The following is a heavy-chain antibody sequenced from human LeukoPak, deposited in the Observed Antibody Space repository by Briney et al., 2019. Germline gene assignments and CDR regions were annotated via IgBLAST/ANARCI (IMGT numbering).Heavy chain of an antibody. J-gene: IGHJ5*02. CDR2: MNYGGSS. Sequence: SETLSLTCAVYGRSFNDYYWGWIRQSPGKGLEWIGSMNYGGSSHYNPSLKSRVTISVDTSKNQLSLKLNSVTAADTAVYYCARGGGVRTGSGWRPGNWFDPWGQGTLVIVSS. CDR1: GRSFNDYY. D-gene: IGHD6-19*01. CDR3: ARGGGVRTGSGWRPGNWFDP. V-gene: IGHV4-34*01.